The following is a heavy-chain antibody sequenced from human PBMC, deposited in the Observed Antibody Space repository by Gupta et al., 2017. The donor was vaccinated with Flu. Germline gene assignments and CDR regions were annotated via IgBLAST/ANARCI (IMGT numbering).Heavy chain of an antibody. V-gene: IGHV3-11*01. CDR1: GFTFTAHF. J-gene: IGHJ6*03. D-gene: IGHD3-16*01. CDR3: ARDRRDLVGGYYYYYMDV. CDR2: ISRTGANA. Sequence: QAQMVASGGGLVEPGGSLRLPCAGSGFTFTAHFVSWVRQAPGKGLEWVSYISRTGANAYYAESVKGRFTVARDNAKKSVFLQMGSLRAEDTGTYYCARDRRDLVGGYYYYYMDVWGKGATVTVSS.